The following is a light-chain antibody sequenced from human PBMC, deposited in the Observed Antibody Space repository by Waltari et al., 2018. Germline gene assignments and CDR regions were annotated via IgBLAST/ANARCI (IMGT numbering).Light chain of an antibody. CDR2: EGT. Sequence: QSALTQPASVSGSPGQSITISCTVTSSDVGSSKFVSWYQQHPGKAPKLMIYEGTKRPSGVSNRFSGSKSGNTASLTISGLQAEDEADYYCCSYAGRSTWVFGGGTKLTVL. CDR3: CSYAGRSTWV. J-gene: IGLJ3*02. V-gene: IGLV2-23*01. CDR1: SSDVGSSKF.